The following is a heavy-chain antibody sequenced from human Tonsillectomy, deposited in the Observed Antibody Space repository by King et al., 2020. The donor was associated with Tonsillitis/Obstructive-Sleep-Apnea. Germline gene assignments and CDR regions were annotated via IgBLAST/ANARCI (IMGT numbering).Heavy chain of an antibody. D-gene: IGHD6-13*01. CDR2: ISWNSGSI. CDR1: GFTFDDYA. V-gene: IGHV3-9*01. J-gene: IGHJ3*02. CDR3: AKDLIIAESGTPGDAFDI. Sequence: VKLVESGGGLVQPGRSLRLSCAASGFTFDDYAMYWVRQAPGKGLEWVSGISWNSGSIVYADSVKGRFTISRDNAKNSLYLQMNSLRAEDTALYYCAKDLIIAESGTPGDAFDIWGQGTMVTVSS.